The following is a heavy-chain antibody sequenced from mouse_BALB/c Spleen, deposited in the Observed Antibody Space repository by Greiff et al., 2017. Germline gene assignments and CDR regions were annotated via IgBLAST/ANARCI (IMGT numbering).Heavy chain of an antibody. J-gene: IGHJ1*01. D-gene: IGHD4-1*01. V-gene: IGHV5-4*02. CDR3: ARNWDYWYFDV. Sequence: EVKLVESGGGLVKPGGSLKLSCAASGFTFSDYYMYWVRQTPEKRLEWVATISDGGSYTYYPDSVKGRFTISRDNAKNNLYLQMSSLKFEDTAMYYCARNWDYWYFDVWGAGTTVTVSS. CDR1: GFTFSDYY. CDR2: ISDGGSYT.